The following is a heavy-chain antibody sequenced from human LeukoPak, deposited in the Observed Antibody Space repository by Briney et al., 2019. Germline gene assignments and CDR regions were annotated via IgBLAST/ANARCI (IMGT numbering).Heavy chain of an antibody. Sequence: PSETLSLTCTVSGGSISSYYWSWIRQPPGKGLEWIGYIYYSGGTNYNPSLKSRVTISVDTSKNQFSLKLSSVTAADTAVYYCARRPVAGKGFCFGYWGQGTLVTVSS. V-gene: IGHV4-59*12. J-gene: IGHJ4*02. CDR3: ARRPVAGKGFCFGY. D-gene: IGHD6-19*01. CDR2: IYYSGGT. CDR1: GGSISSYY.